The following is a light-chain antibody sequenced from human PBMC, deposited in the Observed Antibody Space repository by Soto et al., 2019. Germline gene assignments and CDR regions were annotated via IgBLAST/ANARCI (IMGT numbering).Light chain of an antibody. CDR3: QQRSNWPRT. CDR1: QSVSSSY. CDR2: DVS. V-gene: IGKV3D-20*02. J-gene: IGKJ1*01. Sequence: EIVLTQSPGTLSLSPGERATLSCRASQSVSSSYLVWHQQKPGQAPRLLIYDVSNRATDIPARFSGSGSGTDFTLTISSLEPEDLAVYYCQQRSNWPRTFGQGTKVDIK.